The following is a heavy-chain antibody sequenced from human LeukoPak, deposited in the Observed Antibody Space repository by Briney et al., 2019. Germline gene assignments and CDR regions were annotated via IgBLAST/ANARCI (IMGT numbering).Heavy chain of an antibody. J-gene: IGHJ4*02. Sequence: GGSLRLSCAASGFTFSSYGMSWVRQAPGKGLEWVANIKQDGSEKYYVDSVKGRFTISRDNAKNSLYLQMNSLRAEDTAVYYCVGHSDYWGQGTLVTVSS. CDR3: VGHSDY. CDR2: IKQDGSEK. D-gene: IGHD3-16*01. CDR1: GFTFSSYG. V-gene: IGHV3-7*01.